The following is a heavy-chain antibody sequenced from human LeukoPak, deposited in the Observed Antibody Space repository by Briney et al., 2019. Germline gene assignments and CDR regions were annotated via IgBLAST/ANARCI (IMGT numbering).Heavy chain of an antibody. Sequence: PGRSLRLSCAASGFTFSSYGMHWVRQAPGKGLEWVAVISYDGPNKYYADSVKGRFTISRDNSKNTLYLQMNSLRAEDTAVYYCAKDSEFKVVISDAFDIWGQGTMVTVSS. V-gene: IGHV3-30*18. J-gene: IGHJ3*02. D-gene: IGHD3-22*01. CDR3: AKDSEFKVVISDAFDI. CDR2: ISYDGPNK. CDR1: GFTFSSYG.